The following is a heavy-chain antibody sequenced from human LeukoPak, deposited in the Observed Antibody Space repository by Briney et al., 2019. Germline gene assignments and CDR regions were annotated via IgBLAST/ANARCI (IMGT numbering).Heavy chain of an antibody. J-gene: IGHJ4*02. CDR3: AKRDCSGGSCRTTTFDY. Sequence: GGSLRLSCAAYGFTLSSYAMSWVRQAPGKGLEWVSAISSSGGSPYYADSVKGRFTISRDNSKNTLYLQMNSLRAEDTAVYYCAKRDCSGGSCRTTTFDYWGQATLVTVSS. CDR1: GFTLSSYA. CDR2: ISSSGGSP. D-gene: IGHD2-15*01. V-gene: IGHV3-23*01.